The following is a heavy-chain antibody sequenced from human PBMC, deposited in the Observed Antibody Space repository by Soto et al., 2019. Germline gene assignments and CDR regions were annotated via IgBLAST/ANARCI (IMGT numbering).Heavy chain of an antibody. CDR2: IYYSGST. CDR1: GGSISSYY. J-gene: IGHJ4*02. V-gene: IGHV4-59*01. Sequence: SETLSHTCAVSGGSISSYYWSWIRQPPGKGPEWIGYIYYSGSTNYNPSLKSRVTISVDTSKNQFSLKLSSVTAADTAVYYCARYDYSNYVVFDYWGQGTLVTVSS. CDR3: ARYDYSNYVVFDY. D-gene: IGHD4-4*01.